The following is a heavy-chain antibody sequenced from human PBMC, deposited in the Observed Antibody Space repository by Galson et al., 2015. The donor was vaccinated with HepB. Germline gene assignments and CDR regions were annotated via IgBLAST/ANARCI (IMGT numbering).Heavy chain of an antibody. CDR2: IIPILGIA. D-gene: IGHD4-17*01. Sequence: SVKVSCKASAGSFSNYAFNWVRQAPGQGLQWMGRIIPILGIANYAQMFQGRVTITADKSTTTAYMELSNLRSEDTAVYYCARSGDGDGDYVLGSVFDPWGQGTLVTVSS. CDR3: ARSGDGDGDYVLGSVFDP. CDR1: AGSFSNYA. J-gene: IGHJ5*02. V-gene: IGHV1-69*04.